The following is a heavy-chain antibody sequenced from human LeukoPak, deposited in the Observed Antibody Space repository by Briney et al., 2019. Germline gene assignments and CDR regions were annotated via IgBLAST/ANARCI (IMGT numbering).Heavy chain of an antibody. D-gene: IGHD3-9*01. CDR2: IYCSGYT. CDR1: GGSISSYY. CDR3: ASHQVDWFQFDY. J-gene: IGHJ4*02. V-gene: IGHV4-59*01. Sequence: PSVTLSLTCTVSGGSISSYYWSWMRQPPGKGLEGIGYIYCSGYTNFSPPLKSRVTIPVDTTKHQFPLKLSSVTAADTAVYYCASHQVDWFQFDYWGQGTLVTVSS.